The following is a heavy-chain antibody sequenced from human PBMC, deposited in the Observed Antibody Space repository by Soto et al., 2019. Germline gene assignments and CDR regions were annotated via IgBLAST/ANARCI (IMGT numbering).Heavy chain of an antibody. Sequence: QVQLQESGPGLVKPSQTLSLTCTVSGGSISSGGYHWSWIRQHPGKGLEWIGYIYYSGSTYYNPSLKSRVTISVDTSKNQFSLKLSSVTAADTAVYYCARGHPPDSSGWYLRLAVGFDAFDIWGQGTMVTVSS. CDR3: ARGHPPDSSGWYLRLAVGFDAFDI. CDR1: GGSISSGGYH. J-gene: IGHJ3*02. V-gene: IGHV4-31*03. D-gene: IGHD6-19*01. CDR2: IYYSGST.